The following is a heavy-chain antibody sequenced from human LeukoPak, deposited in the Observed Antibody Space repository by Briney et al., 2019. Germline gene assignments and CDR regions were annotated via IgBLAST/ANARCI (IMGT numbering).Heavy chain of an antibody. J-gene: IGHJ4*02. CDR3: ARRRYCSGGSCYYFDY. V-gene: IGHV4-39*01. CDR2: VFYSGST. CDR1: GGSISSSSYY. D-gene: IGHD2-15*01. Sequence: PSETLSLTCTVSGGSISSSSYYWGWIRQPPGKGLEWIGSVFYSGSTYYNPSLKSRVTISVDTSKTQSSLKLSSVTAADTAVYYCARRRYCSGGSCYYFDYWGQGTLVTVSS.